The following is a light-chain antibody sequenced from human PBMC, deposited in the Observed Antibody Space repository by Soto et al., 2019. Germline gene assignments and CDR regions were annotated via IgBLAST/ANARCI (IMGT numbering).Light chain of an antibody. Sequence: EIVLTQSPGTLSLSPGEISTLSFRSSQSVSNNYLAWYQQKPGQAPRLLIYGASNRATGIPDRFSGSGSGTDFTLTISRLEPEDFAVYYCQQYGSSPPITFGQGTRLRL. CDR1: QSVSNNY. J-gene: IGKJ5*01. CDR3: QQYGSSPPIT. V-gene: IGKV3-20*01. CDR2: GAS.